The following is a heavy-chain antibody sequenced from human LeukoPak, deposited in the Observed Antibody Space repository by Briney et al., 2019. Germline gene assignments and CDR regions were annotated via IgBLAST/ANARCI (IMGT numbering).Heavy chain of an antibody. J-gene: IGHJ5*02. D-gene: IGHD5-18*01. CDR1: GGSISDYY. CDR2: IYYSGST. V-gene: IGHV4-59*12. CDR3: ARTLGYSYGYNWFDP. Sequence: SETLSLTCTVSGGSISDYYWSWIRQPPGKGLEGIGSIYYSGSTYYNPSLKSRVTISVDTSKNQFSLKLSSVTAADTAVYYCARTLGYSYGYNWFDPWGQGTLVTVSS.